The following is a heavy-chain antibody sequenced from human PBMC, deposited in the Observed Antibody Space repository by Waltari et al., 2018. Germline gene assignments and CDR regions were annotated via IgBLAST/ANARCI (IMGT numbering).Heavy chain of an antibody. V-gene: IGHV3-23*01. Sequence: EVQLLESGGDLEQPGGSLRISCVGSGFNFSIYAMNWVRQAPGKGLEWVSTMSGTGDYTYYADSVKGRFTISRDNSKNTVFLHMNNLRVEDTAIYFCAKDQAEWLVLDGYFDSWGQGTPVTVSS. CDR2: MSGTGDYT. J-gene: IGHJ4*02. CDR1: GFNFSIYA. CDR3: AKDQAEWLVLDGYFDS. D-gene: IGHD6-19*01.